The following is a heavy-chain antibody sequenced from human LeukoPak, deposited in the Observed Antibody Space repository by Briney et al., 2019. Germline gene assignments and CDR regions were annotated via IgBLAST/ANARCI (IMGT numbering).Heavy chain of an antibody. CDR1: GGSISSGGYS. D-gene: IGHD3-10*01. V-gene: IGHV4-30-2*01. CDR3: ARAYYGSGSLVGDAFDI. Sequence: PSETLSLTCAVSGGSISSGGYSWSCIRQPPGKGMEWIGYIDHSGSTYYNPSLKSRVTISVDRSKNQFSLKLSSVTAADTAVYYCARAYYGSGSLVGDAFDIWGQGTMVTVSS. J-gene: IGHJ3*02. CDR2: IDHSGST.